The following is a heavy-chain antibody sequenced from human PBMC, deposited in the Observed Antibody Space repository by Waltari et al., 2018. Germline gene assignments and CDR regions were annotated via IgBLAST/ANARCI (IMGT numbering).Heavy chain of an antibody. D-gene: IGHD3-22*01. CDR1: GDSIRSHI. V-gene: IGHV4-59*11. Sequence: QLQESGPGPVKSSETLSLRCNVSGDSIRSHIRGWIRQAPGKGLEWIGHMYFSGTKDYNPTLNSRVAISIDTSKNHFSLNLRSVTAADTAIYYCARLPRGSVIIGAFDIWGQGTQVTVSS. J-gene: IGHJ3*02. CDR2: MYFSGTK. CDR3: ARLPRGSVIIGAFDI.